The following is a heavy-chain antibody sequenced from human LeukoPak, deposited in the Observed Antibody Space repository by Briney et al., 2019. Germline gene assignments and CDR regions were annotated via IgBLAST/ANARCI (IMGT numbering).Heavy chain of an antibody. CDR1: GFTFSSYA. D-gene: IGHD3-22*01. J-gene: IGHJ5*02. V-gene: IGHV3-30-3*01. Sequence: QPGGSLRLSCAASGFTFSSYAMHWVRQAPGKGLEWVAVISYDGSNKYYADSVKGRFTISRDNFKNTLYLQMNSLRAEDTAVYYCAREWYYYDSSGYRFWFDPWGQGTLVTVSS. CDR3: AREWYYYDSSGYRFWFDP. CDR2: ISYDGSNK.